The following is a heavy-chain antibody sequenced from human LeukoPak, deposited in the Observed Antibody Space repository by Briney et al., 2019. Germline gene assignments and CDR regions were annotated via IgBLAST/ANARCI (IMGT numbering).Heavy chain of an antibody. CDR2: INPNSGGT. CDR3: ARPPYGSGSSNGFDY. CDR1: GYTFTGYY. V-gene: IGHV1-2*02. D-gene: IGHD3-10*01. Sequence: ASVKVSCKASGYTFTGYYMHWVRQAPGQGLEWMGWINPNSGGTNYAQKFQGRVTMTRDTSISTAYMELSRLRSDDTAVYYCARPPYGSGSSNGFDYWGQGTLVTVSS. J-gene: IGHJ4*02.